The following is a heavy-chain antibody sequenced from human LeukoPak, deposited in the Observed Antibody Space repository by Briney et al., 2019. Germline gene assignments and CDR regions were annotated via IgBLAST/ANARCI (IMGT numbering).Heavy chain of an antibody. V-gene: IGHV1-18*01. CDR2: ISAYNGNT. CDR1: GYTFTSYG. Sequence: ASVKVSCKASGYTFTSYGISWVRQAPGQGLEWMGWISAYNGNTNYAQKLQGRVTMTTDTSTGTAYMELRSLRSDDTAVYYCARDSSGYYYVWHYYYMDVWGKGTTVTVSS. J-gene: IGHJ6*03. CDR3: ARDSSGYYYVWHYYYMDV. D-gene: IGHD3-22*01.